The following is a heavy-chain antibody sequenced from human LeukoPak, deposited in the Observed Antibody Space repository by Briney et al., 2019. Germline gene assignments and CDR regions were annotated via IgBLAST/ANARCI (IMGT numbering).Heavy chain of an antibody. J-gene: IGHJ4*02. Sequence: PSETLSLTCAVYGGSFSGYYWSWIRQLPGKGLEWIGEINHSGSTNYNPSPKSRVTISVDTSKNQFSLKLSSVTAADTAVYYCARGLENYYDSSGQTPYYFDYWGQGTLVTVSS. CDR1: GGSFSGYY. D-gene: IGHD3-22*01. CDR2: INHSGST. V-gene: IGHV4-34*01. CDR3: ARGLENYYDSSGQTPYYFDY.